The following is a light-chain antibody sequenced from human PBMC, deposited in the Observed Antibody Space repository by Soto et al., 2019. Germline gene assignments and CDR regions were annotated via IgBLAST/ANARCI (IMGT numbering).Light chain of an antibody. V-gene: IGKV1-5*01. J-gene: IGKJ1*01. CDR1: QTISIW. CDR2: DAS. CDR3: QQYNDYWT. Sequence: DIQMTQSPSTLSASVGDRVTITCRARQTISIWLAWYQQKPGKAPKLLIYDASILESGVPSRFSGSGSGTEFTLTSSSLQPDDFATYYCQQYNDYWTFGQGTKVDIK.